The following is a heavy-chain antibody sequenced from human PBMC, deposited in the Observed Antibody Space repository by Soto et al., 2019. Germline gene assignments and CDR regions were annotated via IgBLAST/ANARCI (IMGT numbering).Heavy chain of an antibody. Sequence: QMQLVQSGPEVKKPGTSVKVSCKASGFTFTSSAVQWVRQARGQRLEWIGWIVVGSGNTNYAQKFQERVTITRDMPXXTADRELSSLRSEDTAVYYCAAVDIRFSSPRAVDYWGQGTLVTVSS. CDR2: IVVGSGNT. CDR1: GFTFTSSA. V-gene: IGHV1-58*01. D-gene: IGHD6-13*01. CDR3: AAVDIRFSSPRAVDY. J-gene: IGHJ4*02.